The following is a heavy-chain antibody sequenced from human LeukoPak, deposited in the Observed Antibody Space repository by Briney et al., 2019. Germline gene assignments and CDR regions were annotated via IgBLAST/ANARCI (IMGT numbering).Heavy chain of an antibody. CDR1: GGSISSSSYY. D-gene: IGHD3-22*01. J-gene: IGHJ6*03. V-gene: IGHV4-39*07. Sequence: SETLSLTCTVSGGSISSSSYYWGWIRQPPGKGLEWIGSIYYSGSTYYNPSLKSRVTISVDTSKNQFSLKLSSVTAADTAVYYCARAYYYDSSGYYYFDYYYYYMDVWGKGTTVTVSS. CDR2: IYYSGST. CDR3: ARAYYYDSSGYYYFDYYYYYMDV.